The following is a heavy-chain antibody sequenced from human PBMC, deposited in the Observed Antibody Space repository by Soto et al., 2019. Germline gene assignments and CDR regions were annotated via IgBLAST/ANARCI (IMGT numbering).Heavy chain of an antibody. V-gene: IGHV4-59*12. J-gene: IGHJ4*02. CDR3: ARSGEMYASGCYYFDY. Sequence: QVQLQESGPGLVKPSETLSLTCTVSGGSISGYYWSWIRQPPGKGLEWIGFIYYSERTDYNPSLQSRVTRSVDTSKDQSSLRLTSVTAADTAVDYCARSGEMYASGCYYFDYWGQGTLVTVSS. CDR2: IYYSERT. D-gene: IGHD6-19*01. CDR1: GGSISGYY.